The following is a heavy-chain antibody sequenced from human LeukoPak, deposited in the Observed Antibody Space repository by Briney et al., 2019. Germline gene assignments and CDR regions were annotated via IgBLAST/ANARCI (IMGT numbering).Heavy chain of an antibody. CDR2: IFHTGNT. J-gene: IGHJ4*02. V-gene: IGHV4-30-2*01. Sequence: PSETLSLTCAVSGDSISSGDYSWSWIQQPPGKGLEWIGYIFHTGNTYHNPSLKSRVTISIDRSKNQFSLKLSSVTAADTAVYYCARARESMAVSGSYFDYWGQGTLVTVSS. CDR3: ARARESMAVSGSYFDY. D-gene: IGHD6-19*01. CDR1: GDSISSGDYS.